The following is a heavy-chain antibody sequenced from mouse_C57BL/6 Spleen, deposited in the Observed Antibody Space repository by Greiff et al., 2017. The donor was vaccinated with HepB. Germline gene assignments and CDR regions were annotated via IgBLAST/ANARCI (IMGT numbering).Heavy chain of an antibody. CDR2: INPSNGGT. V-gene: IGHV1-53*01. CDR1: GYTFTSYW. CDR3: AREGVITTVEDY. D-gene: IGHD1-1*01. J-gene: IGHJ2*01. Sequence: QVQLQQPGTELVKPGASVKLSCKASGYTFTSYWMHWVKQRPGQGLEWIGNINPSNGGTNYNEKFKSKATLTVDKSSSTAYMQLSSLTSEDSAVYYFAREGVITTVEDYCGPGTTLTVSS.